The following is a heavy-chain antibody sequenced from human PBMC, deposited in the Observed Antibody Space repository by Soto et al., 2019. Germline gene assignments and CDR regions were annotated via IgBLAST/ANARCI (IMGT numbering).Heavy chain of an antibody. CDR3: ARPRSGSYL. CDR2: MNPSSGNT. D-gene: IGHD3-10*01. CDR1: GYTFTSFD. Sequence: QVQLVQSGAEVKKPGASVKVACRASGYTFTSFDINWVRQATGQGLEWMGRMNPSSGNTDYAQKFQGRVTTTRDTPISTAYMELSSLRSEDTAVYYCARPRSGSYLWGQGTLVTVSS. J-gene: IGHJ5*02. V-gene: IGHV1-8*01.